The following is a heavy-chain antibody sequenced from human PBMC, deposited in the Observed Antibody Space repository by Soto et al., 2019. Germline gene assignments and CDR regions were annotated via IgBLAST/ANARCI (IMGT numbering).Heavy chain of an antibody. CDR1: GYTFTSYA. D-gene: IGHD3-22*01. J-gene: IGHJ5*02. CDR2: INAGNGNT. V-gene: IGHV1-3*01. Sequence: ASVKVSCKASGYTFTSYAMHWVRQAPGQRLEWMGWINAGNGNTKYSQKFQGRVTITRDTSASTAYMELSSLRSEDTAVYYCARAARSTMIVVVTEFWFDPWGQGTLVTVSS. CDR3: ARAARSTMIVVVTEFWFDP.